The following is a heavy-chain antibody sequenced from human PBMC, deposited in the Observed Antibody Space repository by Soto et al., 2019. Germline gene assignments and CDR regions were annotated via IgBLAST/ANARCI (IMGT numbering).Heavy chain of an antibody. CDR3: ARDWDSSGLFDP. Sequence: SSETLSLTCSVSGASITTYYWSWIRQPPGKGLEWIGSISYSGSTKYNPSLESRVMISLDTSKNQFSLRLTSVTAADTALYYCARDWDSSGLFDPWGQRALVTVSS. D-gene: IGHD3-10*01. V-gene: IGHV4-59*01. CDR1: GASITTYY. CDR2: ISYSGST. J-gene: IGHJ5*02.